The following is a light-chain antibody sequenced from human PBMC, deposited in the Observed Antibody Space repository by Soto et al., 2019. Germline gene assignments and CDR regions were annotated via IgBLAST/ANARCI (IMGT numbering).Light chain of an antibody. Sequence: EIVLTQFPGTLSLSPGERATLSCRASQSVGRNYVAWYQQKPGQAPRVIIYAASNRASGIPDRFSGSGSGSDFTPTISRLEPEHLAAYYCQQYGTSPWAFGQGTKAEIK. CDR1: QSVGRNY. J-gene: IGKJ1*01. V-gene: IGKV3-20*01. CDR3: QQYGTSPWA. CDR2: AAS.